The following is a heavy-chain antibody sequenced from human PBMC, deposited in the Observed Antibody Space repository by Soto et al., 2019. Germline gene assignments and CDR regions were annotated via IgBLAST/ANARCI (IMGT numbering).Heavy chain of an antibody. CDR1: GFSFSSFS. Sequence: EVQLVESGGGLVQSGGSLRLSCAASGFSFSSFSMNWVRQAPGKGLEWVAYVSNSNSGTYHADSVKGRFTISRDNAANSLYLQMTSLRAEETAVYFCARGLGMATNSRYFDRWGRGTLVTVSS. CDR3: ARGLGMATNSRYFDR. D-gene: IGHD5-12*01. V-gene: IGHV3-48*01. CDR2: VSNSNSGT. J-gene: IGHJ2*01.